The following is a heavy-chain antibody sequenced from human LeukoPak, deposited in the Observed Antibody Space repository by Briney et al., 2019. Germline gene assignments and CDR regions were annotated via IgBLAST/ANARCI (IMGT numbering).Heavy chain of an antibody. Sequence: GGSLRLSCAASGFTFSNYWMHWVRQAPGKGLEWVSAISGSGDTRYYADSVKGRLTISRDNSKNTLYLQMNSLRAEDTAVYYCAKSITIFGVAARETYYFDYWGQGTLVTVSS. CDR3: AKSITIFGVAARETYYFDY. D-gene: IGHD3-3*01. CDR1: GFTFSNYW. CDR2: ISGSGDTR. V-gene: IGHV3-23*01. J-gene: IGHJ4*02.